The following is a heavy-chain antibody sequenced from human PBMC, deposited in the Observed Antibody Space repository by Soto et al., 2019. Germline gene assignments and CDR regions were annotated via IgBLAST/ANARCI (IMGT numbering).Heavy chain of an antibody. CDR3: ARDKDRLQLGGNYYYIMDV. CDR1: GGTFSNSA. D-gene: IGHD5-12*01. CDR2: IMPIFRTA. V-gene: IGHV1-69*05. J-gene: IGHJ6*02. Sequence: QVQLVQSGAEVKKPGSSVKVSCKASGGTFSNSAISWVRQAPGQGLEWMGGIMPIFRTADYAQSFQGRVTXTXDXTTSTAYMELSSLRSEDTAVYYWARDKDRLQLGGNYYYIMDVWGQGTMVTVSS.